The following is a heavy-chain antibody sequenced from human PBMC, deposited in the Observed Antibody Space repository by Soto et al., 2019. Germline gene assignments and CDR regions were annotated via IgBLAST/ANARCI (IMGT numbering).Heavy chain of an antibody. CDR1: GFTFSSYA. CDR3: ARGMKSSIIDYYYYGMDV. J-gene: IGHJ6*02. V-gene: IGHV3-30-3*01. Sequence: QVQLVESGGGVVQPGRSLRLSCAASGFTFSSYAMHWVRRAPGKGLEWVAVISYDGSNKYYADSVKGRFTISRDNSKNTLYLQMNSLRAEDTAVYYCARGMKSSIIDYYYYGMDVWGQGTTVTVSS. CDR2: ISYDGSNK.